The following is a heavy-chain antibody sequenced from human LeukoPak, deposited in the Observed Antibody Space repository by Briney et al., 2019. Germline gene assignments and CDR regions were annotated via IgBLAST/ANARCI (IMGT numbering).Heavy chain of an antibody. CDR2: ISYDGSNK. D-gene: IGHD1-26*01. J-gene: IGHJ5*01. V-gene: IGHV3-30*18. CDR3: AKGKPSGYSGSPMGCDS. CDR1: GFTFSSYG. Sequence: PGGSLRLSCAASGFTFSSYGMHWVRQAPGKGLEWVAVISYDGSNKYYADSVKGRFTISRDNSKNTLYLQMNSLRPEDTAVYYCAKGKPSGYSGSPMGCDSWGQGTLVTVSS.